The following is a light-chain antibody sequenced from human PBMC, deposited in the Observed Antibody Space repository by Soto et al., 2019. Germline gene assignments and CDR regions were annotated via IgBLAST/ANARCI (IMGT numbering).Light chain of an antibody. CDR2: GAS. V-gene: IGKV3-20*01. J-gene: IGKJ2*01. CDR1: QSVSSSY. Sequence: ESVLTQSPGTLSLSPGERATLYCMASQSVSSSYLAWYQQKPGQAPRLLIYGASSRATGIPDRFSGSGSGTDFTLTISRLEPEDFAVYYCQLYGSSPPYPVGQRTKLELK. CDR3: QLYGSSPPYP.